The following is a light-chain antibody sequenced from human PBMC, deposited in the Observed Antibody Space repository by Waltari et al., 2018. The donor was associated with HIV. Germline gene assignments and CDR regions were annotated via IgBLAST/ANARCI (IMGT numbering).Light chain of an antibody. CDR1: QSVTSN. Sequence: EIVMTQSPATLSVSPGERATLSCRASQSVTSNLAWYQQRPGQAPRLLISGASTRATEIPARFSGSGSGTEFTLTISSLQSEDFAVYYCQQYYNWPPTWTFGQGTRVEIK. J-gene: IGKJ1*01. V-gene: IGKV3-15*01. CDR3: QQYYNWPPTWT. CDR2: GAS.